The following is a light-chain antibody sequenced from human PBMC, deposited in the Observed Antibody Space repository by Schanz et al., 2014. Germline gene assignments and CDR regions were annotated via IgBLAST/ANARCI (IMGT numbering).Light chain of an antibody. CDR3: SSYAGSKNLGV. J-gene: IGLJ3*02. V-gene: IGLV2-8*01. Sequence: QSALTQPPSASGSPGQSVTISCTGTSSDVGAYNYVSWYQQHPGKAPKFMIYEVSKRPSGVPDRFSGSQSGNTASLTVSGLQAEDEADYYCSSYAGSKNLGVFGGGTKLPVL. CDR2: EVS. CDR1: SSDVGAYNY.